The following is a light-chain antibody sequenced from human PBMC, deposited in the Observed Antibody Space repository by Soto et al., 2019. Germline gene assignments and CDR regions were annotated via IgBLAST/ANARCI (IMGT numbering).Light chain of an antibody. CDR2: DAS. Sequence: DIQMTQSPSSLSASVGDRVTITCQASQDISNYLNWYQQKPGKAPKLLIFDASNVETGVPSRFSGSGSGTDFTFTIHSLQPEDAATYYCQQYEDPPLTFGGGTKVGIK. J-gene: IGKJ4*01. CDR1: QDISNY. V-gene: IGKV1-33*01. CDR3: QQYEDPPLT.